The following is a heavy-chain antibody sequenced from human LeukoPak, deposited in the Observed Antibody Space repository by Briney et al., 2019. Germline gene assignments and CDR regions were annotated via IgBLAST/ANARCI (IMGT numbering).Heavy chain of an antibody. V-gene: IGHV1-24*01. D-gene: IGHD6-19*01. CDR1: GYTLTELS. CDR3: ATDGYSSGWYPPVRPVGAFDI. Sequence: ASVKVSCNVSGYTLTELSMHWVRQAPGKGLEWMGGFDPEDGETIYAQKFQGRVTMTEDTSTDTAYMELSSLRSEDTAVYYCATDGYSSGWYPPVRPVGAFDIWGQGTMVTVSS. CDR2: FDPEDGET. J-gene: IGHJ3*02.